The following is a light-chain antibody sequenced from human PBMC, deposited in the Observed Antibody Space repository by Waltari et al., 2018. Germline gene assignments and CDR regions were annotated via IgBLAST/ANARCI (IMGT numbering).Light chain of an antibody. CDR2: HDT. V-gene: IGLV1-40*01. Sequence: QSLLTQPPSVSGAPGQRVTISCSGGSSNIGSFHVNWYRQLPGTVPKLLIYHDTNQPSGVPDRCSGSKSGTSASLAITGLQPEDEADYYCQSYDNNGRGAVLIGGGTKLTVL. CDR3: QSYDNNGRGAVL. CDR1: SSNIGSFH. J-gene: IGLJ2*01.